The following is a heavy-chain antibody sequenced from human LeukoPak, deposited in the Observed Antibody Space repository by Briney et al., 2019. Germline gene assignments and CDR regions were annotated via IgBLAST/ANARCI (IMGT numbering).Heavy chain of an antibody. Sequence: GGSLRLSCVGSGFTFSTFSMHWVRQAPGKGLEWVAVIWYDGSHKYYGDAVKGRFTISRDNANNTVSLQMTSLRVEDTAVYYCAKGGTSWTEDDLDSWGLGTRVTVSS. J-gene: IGHJ5*01. D-gene: IGHD2-2*01. CDR3: AKGGTSWTEDDLDS. CDR2: IWYDGSHK. CDR1: GFTFSTFS. V-gene: IGHV3-33*06.